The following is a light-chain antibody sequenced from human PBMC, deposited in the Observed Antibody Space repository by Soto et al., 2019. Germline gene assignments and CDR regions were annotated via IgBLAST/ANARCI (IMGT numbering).Light chain of an antibody. J-gene: IGLJ3*02. Sequence: QPVLTQPPSVSGAPGQRVTISCTGSSANIGAGYDVHWYQQLPGTAPKLLIYGNTNRPSGVPDRFSGSKSGASASLAITGLQAEDEAEYFCQSYDSRLTGCGFGGGTKVTVL. CDR3: QSYDSRLTGCG. V-gene: IGLV1-40*01. CDR1: SANIGAGYD. CDR2: GNT.